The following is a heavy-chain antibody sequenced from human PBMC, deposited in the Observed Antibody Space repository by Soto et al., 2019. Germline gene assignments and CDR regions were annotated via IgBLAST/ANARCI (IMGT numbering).Heavy chain of an antibody. Sequence: SETLSLTCTVSGGSISSYYWSWIRQPPGKGLEWIGYIYYSGSTNYNPSLKSRVTISVDTSKNQFSLKLSSVTAADTALYYCERATPVTAMVMDYWGQGTLVTVSS. CDR3: ERATPVTAMVMDY. CDR1: GGSISSYY. D-gene: IGHD4-17*01. J-gene: IGHJ4*02. CDR2: IYYSGST. V-gene: IGHV4-59*01.